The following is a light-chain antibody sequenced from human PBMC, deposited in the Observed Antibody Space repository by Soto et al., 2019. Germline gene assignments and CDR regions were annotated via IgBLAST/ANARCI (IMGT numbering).Light chain of an antibody. CDR1: QCISSD. J-gene: IGKJ2*01. CDR2: AAS. V-gene: IGKV1-9*01. Sequence: DIQLTQSPSFLSASVGDRVTITCRASQCISSDLAWYQQKPGKAPKLLLYAASTLQSGVPSRFSGSGSGTEFTLTISNLQPEDFATYYCQQLNIYPNTFGQGTKLEIK. CDR3: QQLNIYPNT.